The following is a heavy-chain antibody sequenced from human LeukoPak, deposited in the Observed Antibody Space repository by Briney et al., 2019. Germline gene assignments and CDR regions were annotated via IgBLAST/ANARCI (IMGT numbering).Heavy chain of an antibody. V-gene: IGHV3-30*18. CDR2: ISYDGSNK. CDR1: GFTFSSYG. D-gene: IGHD5-18*01. J-gene: IGHJ4*02. CDR3: AKDYSYGYSLDH. Sequence: GRSLRLSCAASGFTFSSYGMHWVRQAPGRGLEWVAVISYDGSNKYYADSVKGRFTISRDNSKNTLYLQMNSLRAEDTAVYYCAKDYSYGYSLDHWGQGALVTVSS.